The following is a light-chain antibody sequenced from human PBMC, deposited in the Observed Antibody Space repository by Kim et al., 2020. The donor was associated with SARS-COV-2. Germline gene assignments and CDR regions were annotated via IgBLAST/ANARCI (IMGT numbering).Light chain of an antibody. J-gene: IGKJ1*01. CDR3: LQTYSVPR. Sequence: SASVGDRVTITCRTSQSISRYLNWYQHEPGKAPKLLIYAASSLQGGVPSRFNGSGSGTDFTLTINNLQPEDFATYYCLQTYSVPRFGQGTKVDIK. V-gene: IGKV1-39*01. CDR1: QSISRY. CDR2: AAS.